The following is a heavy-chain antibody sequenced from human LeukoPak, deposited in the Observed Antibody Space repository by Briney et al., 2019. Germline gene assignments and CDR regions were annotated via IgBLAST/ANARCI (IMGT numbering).Heavy chain of an antibody. CDR1: GFTFSSYG. CDR3: ARASGEMSGSLDC. CDR2: IWYDGSNK. J-gene: IGHJ4*02. V-gene: IGHV3-30*19. D-gene: IGHD5-24*01. Sequence: GASLRLSCAASGFTFSSYGMHWVRPAPGKGREWVAVIWYDGSNKYYADSVGGRFTISRDNSKNTLYLQMNSLRAEDTAVYYCARASGEMSGSLDCWGQGSLVTVSA.